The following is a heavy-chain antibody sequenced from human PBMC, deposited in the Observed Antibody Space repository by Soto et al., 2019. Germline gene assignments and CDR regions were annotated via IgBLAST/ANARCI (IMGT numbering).Heavy chain of an antibody. CDR1: GFTFSSYW. CDR2: IKQDGSEK. V-gene: IGHV3-7*03. CDR3: ARSFNDWTTYFDY. J-gene: IGHJ4*02. Sequence: PGGSLRLSCAASGFTFSSYWMSWVRQAPGKGLEWVANIKQDGSEKYYVDSVKGRFTISRDNAKNSLYLQMNSLRAEDTAVYFCARSFNDWTTYFDYWSEGTLVTVSS. D-gene: IGHD3-9*01.